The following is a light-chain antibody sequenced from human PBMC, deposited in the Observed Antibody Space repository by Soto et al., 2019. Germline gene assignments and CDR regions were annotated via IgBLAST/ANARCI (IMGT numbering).Light chain of an antibody. CDR1: SSDVGAYNY. J-gene: IGLJ1*01. CDR3: SSYTGSNNYV. Sequence: QSALTQPPSASGSPGQSVTISCTGTSSDVGAYNYVSWYQEHPGKAPKLMIYEVSKRPSGVPDRFSGSKSGITASLTVSGLLTEDEADYYCSSYTGSNNYVFGPGIKVTVL. V-gene: IGLV2-8*01. CDR2: EVS.